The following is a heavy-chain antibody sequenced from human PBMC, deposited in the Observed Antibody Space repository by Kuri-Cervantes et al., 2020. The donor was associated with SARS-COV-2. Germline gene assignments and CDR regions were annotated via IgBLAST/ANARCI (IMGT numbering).Heavy chain of an antibody. CDR2: ISSSSSQR. Sequence: GGSLRLSCAASGFTFSTYSMTWVRQAPGKGLEWVSSISSSSSQRYYVDSVKGRFTISRDNAKNSLYLQMNSLRAEDTAVYYCAKDLSGSFAFDYWGQGTLVTVSS. J-gene: IGHJ4*02. CDR3: AKDLSGSFAFDY. D-gene: IGHD1-26*01. V-gene: IGHV3-21*01. CDR1: GFTFSTYS.